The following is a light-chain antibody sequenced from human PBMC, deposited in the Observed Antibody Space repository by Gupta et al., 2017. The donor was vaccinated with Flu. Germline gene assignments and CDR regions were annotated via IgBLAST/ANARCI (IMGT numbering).Light chain of an antibody. CDR3: SSDEGNNNVV. V-gene: IGLV2-8*01. J-gene: IGLJ3*02. CDR1: RRDVGEYNY. CDR2: EVK. Sequence: QSALTQPPSAAGSLAPSVTISCSGGRRDVGEYNYVSWYLQHPGRAHRLLIYEVKQRPAGVPGRFAGYKAGKTASLTVSGLQDEDDGQYYGSSDEGNNNVVFGGGTKLTVL.